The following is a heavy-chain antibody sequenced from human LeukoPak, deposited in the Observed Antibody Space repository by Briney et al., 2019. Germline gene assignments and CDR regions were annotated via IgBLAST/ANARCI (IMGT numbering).Heavy chain of an antibody. CDR1: GFTFSSYA. J-gene: IGHJ4*02. Sequence: GGSLRLSCAASGFTFSSYAMSWVRQAPGKGLEWVSAISGSGGSTYYADSVKGRFTISRDNSKNTLYLQMNSLRAEDTAVYYCARDLGHCSGGTCSAVFDYWGQGTLVTVSS. V-gene: IGHV3-23*01. CDR3: ARDLGHCSGGTCSAVFDY. D-gene: IGHD2-15*01. CDR2: ISGSGGST.